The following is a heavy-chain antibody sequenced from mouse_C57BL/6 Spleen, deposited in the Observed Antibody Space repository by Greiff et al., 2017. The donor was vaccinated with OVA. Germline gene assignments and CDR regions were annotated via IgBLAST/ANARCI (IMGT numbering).Heavy chain of an antibody. J-gene: IGHJ3*01. V-gene: IGHV1-39*01. D-gene: IGHD1-1*01. CDR3: AREEGYYGSRTWFAY. Sequence: VQLQQSGPELVKPGASVKISCKASGYSFTDYNMNWVKQSNGKSLEWIGVINPNYGTTSYNQKFKGKATLTVDQFSSTAYMQLNSLTSEDSAVYYCAREEGYYGSRTWFAYWGQGTLVTVSA. CDR2: INPNYGTT. CDR1: GYSFTDYN.